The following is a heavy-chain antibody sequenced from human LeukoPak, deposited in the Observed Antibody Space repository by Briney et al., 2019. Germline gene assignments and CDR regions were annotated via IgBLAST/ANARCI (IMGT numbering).Heavy chain of an antibody. CDR1: DGSISNYY. J-gene: IGHJ3*02. CDR3: ARALLGANDAFDI. CDR2: IYCTGST. V-gene: IGHV4-59*01. D-gene: IGHD3-16*01. Sequence: SETLSLTCTVSDGSISNYYWSWIRQPPGKGLEWLGCIYCTGSTKYNPSLKSRVTISVDTSKNQFSLKLNSVTAADTAVYYCARALLGANDAFDIWGQGTMVTASS.